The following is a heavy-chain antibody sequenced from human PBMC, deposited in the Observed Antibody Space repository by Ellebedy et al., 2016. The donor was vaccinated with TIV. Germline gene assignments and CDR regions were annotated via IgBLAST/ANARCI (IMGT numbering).Heavy chain of an antibody. Sequence: GESLKISCAASGFTFSNFAMSWVRQAPGRGLEWLSTIHGGGGSTHYADSVKGRFTISRDNSKNTLYLQMNSLRAEDTAVYYCAKDHQVVVTAIWDYWGQGTLVTISP. V-gene: IGHV3-23*01. J-gene: IGHJ4*02. CDR2: IHGGGGST. CDR1: GFTFSNFA. CDR3: AKDHQVVVTAIWDY. D-gene: IGHD2-21*02.